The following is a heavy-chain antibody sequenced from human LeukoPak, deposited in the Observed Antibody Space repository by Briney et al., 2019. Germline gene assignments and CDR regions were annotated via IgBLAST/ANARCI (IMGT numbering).Heavy chain of an antibody. CDR3: AKDLNPREAGATIDY. V-gene: IGHV3-30*02. Sequence: GGSLRLSCTASGFTLSSYGMHWVRQAPGKGLEWVTVIWHDGSNKYYADSVKGRFTISRDNSKNTLYLQKNSLRAEDTAVYHCAKDLNPREAGATIDYWGQGTLVTVSS. D-gene: IGHD1-26*01. J-gene: IGHJ4*02. CDR1: GFTLSSYG. CDR2: IWHDGSNK.